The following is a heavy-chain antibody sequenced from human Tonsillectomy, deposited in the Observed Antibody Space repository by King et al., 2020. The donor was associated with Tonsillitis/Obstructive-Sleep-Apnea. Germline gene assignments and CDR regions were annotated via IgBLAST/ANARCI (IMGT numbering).Heavy chain of an antibody. V-gene: IGHV3-30*18. J-gene: IGHJ4*02. CDR3: AKDSGGSYYSGADY. CDR2: ISYDGSNK. D-gene: IGHD1-26*01. Sequence: VQLVESGGGVVQPGRSLRLSCAASGFTFSSYGMHWVRQAPGKGLEWVAVISYDGSNKYYADSVKGRFTISRDNSKNTLYLQMNSLGAEDTAVYYCAKDSGGSYYSGADYWGQGTLVTVSS. CDR1: GFTFSSYG.